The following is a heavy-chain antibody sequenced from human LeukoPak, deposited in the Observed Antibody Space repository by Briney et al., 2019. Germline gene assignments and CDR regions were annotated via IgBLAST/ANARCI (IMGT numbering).Heavy chain of an antibody. CDR3: ARGHYDFWSGYTQFDP. V-gene: IGHV1-69*04. Sequence: SVKVSCKASGGTFSSYAISWVRQAPGQGLEWMGRIIPILGIANYAQEFQGRVTITADKSTSTAYMELSSLRSEDTAVYYCARGHYDFWSGYTQFDPWGQGTLVTVSS. D-gene: IGHD3-3*01. CDR2: IIPILGIA. J-gene: IGHJ5*02. CDR1: GGTFSSYA.